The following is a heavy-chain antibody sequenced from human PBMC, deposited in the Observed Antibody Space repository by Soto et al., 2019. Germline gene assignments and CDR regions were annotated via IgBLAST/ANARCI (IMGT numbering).Heavy chain of an antibody. J-gene: IGHJ6*02. V-gene: IGHV3-23*01. CDR2: ISYGGGTT. D-gene: IGHD2-21*02. CDR1: EFTFSNYA. CDR3: ARDLWGYCGTDCYPLDV. Sequence: HPGGSLRLSCAASEFTFSNYAMSWVRQAPGKGLEWVSAISYGGGTTYYADSVKGRFTISRDNSKNTLYLQMNSLRAEDTAVYYCARDLWGYCGTDCYPLDVWGQGTTVTVSS.